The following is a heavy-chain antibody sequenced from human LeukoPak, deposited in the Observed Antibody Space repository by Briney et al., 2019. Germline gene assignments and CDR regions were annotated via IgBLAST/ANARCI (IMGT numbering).Heavy chain of an antibody. Sequence: ASVKVSCKASGYTFTSYYMHWVRQAPGQGLEWMGIINPSGGSTSYAQKFQGRVTMTRDTSTSTVYMELSSLRSEGTAVYYCARVGSYSGDYYGMDVWGQGTTVTVSS. CDR3: ARVGSYSGDYYGMDV. CDR1: GYTFTSYY. J-gene: IGHJ6*02. D-gene: IGHD1-26*01. CDR2: INPSGGST. V-gene: IGHV1-46*01.